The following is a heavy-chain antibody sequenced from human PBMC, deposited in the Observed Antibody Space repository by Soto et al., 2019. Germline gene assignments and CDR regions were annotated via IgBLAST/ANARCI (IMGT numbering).Heavy chain of an antibody. Sequence: GGSLRLSCAASGFTFSTYTMNWVRQAPGKGLEWISSISSGSSYIYYAGSVKGRFTISRDNAKNSLFLQTNSLRADDTAVYYCARDILSGGAYPDSWGQGTKVTV. CDR1: GFTFSTYT. D-gene: IGHD3-10*01. CDR2: ISSGSSYI. J-gene: IGHJ5*01. CDR3: ARDILSGGAYPDS. V-gene: IGHV3-21*01.